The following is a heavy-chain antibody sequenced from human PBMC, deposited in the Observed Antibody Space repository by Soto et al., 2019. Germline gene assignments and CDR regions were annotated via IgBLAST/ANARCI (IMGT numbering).Heavy chain of an antibody. CDR1: GGSISSSTYS. CDR3: GRLQGXCIDTRCSGQYALDV. D-gene: IGHD2-2*01. J-gene: IGHJ6*02. CDR2: FYYSGGT. Sequence: PSETLSLTCTVSGGSISSSTYSWGWIRQPPGKGPEWIGTFYYSGGTYYNPSLKSRVTISVDTTKNQFFLKLNSATAADTAVYYCGRLQGXCIDTRCSGQYALDVWGQGTTVTVSS. V-gene: IGHV4-39*01.